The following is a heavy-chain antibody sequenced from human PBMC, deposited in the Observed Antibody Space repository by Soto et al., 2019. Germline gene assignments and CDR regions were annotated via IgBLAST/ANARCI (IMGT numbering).Heavy chain of an antibody. D-gene: IGHD2-21*01. CDR2: VSDNGGSRGGT. Sequence: PGGFLRVSCKAFGFMCNNSAMTWVRQAPGQGLQWVASVSDNGGSRGGTYYADSVKGRFTISRDNSKNTLYLQLDSLTGADTAVYYCARAKSVVIAALDIWGPGTMVTVSS. CDR3: ARAKSVVIAALDI. V-gene: IGHV3-23*01. J-gene: IGHJ3*02. CDR1: GFMCNNSA.